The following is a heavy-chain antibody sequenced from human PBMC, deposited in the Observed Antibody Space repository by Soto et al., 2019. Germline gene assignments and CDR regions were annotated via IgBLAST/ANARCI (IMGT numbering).Heavy chain of an antibody. CDR1: GFTFSTYA. CDR3: AKGDGRIVPRHFDY. J-gene: IGHJ4*02. CDR2: ISASGGIT. D-gene: IGHD6-6*01. V-gene: IGHV3-23*01. Sequence: GGSLRLSCAASGFTFSTYATSWDRQAPGKGLEWVSIISASGGITYYADSVKGRFTISRDSYKNTLYLQMNSLRVEDTAVYFCAKGDGRIVPRHFDYWGQGTLVTVSS.